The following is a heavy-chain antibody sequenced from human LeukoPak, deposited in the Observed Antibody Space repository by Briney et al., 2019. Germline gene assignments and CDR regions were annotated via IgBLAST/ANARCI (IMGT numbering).Heavy chain of an antibody. Sequence: PGGSLRLSCAASGFTDSSNYMSWARQARGKGLEWVSVIYSGGGTYYADSVKGRFSISRDNSKNTLYLQMNSLRAEDTAVYYCARGHGDFDYWGQGTLVTVSS. V-gene: IGHV3-66*01. J-gene: IGHJ4*02. CDR1: GFTDSSNY. CDR2: IYSGGGT. D-gene: IGHD3-10*01. CDR3: ARGHGDFDY.